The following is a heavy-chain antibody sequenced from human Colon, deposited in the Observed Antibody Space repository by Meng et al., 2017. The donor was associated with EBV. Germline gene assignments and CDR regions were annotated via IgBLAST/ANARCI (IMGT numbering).Heavy chain of an antibody. J-gene: IGHJ2*01. CDR1: GGFLSDYY. CDR3: SRGVDSYKLGNL. D-gene: IGHD7-27*01. Sequence: QEHRLPWGGRLFDPSESPSLTWVVSGGFLSDYYCSWIRQFPGRGLEWIGEIHPSGSIFYHPSLQSRVTISVDTSKNQFSLNLNSVTAADTAVYFCSRGVDSYKLGNLWGRGTLVTVSS. V-gene: IGHV4-34*02. CDR2: IHPSGSI.